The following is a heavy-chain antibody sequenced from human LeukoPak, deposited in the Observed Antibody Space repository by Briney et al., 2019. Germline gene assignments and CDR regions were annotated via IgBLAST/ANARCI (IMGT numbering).Heavy chain of an antibody. D-gene: IGHD3-3*01. CDR1: GGSFSGYY. CDR3: ARRMAIFGVVSQFDP. CDR2: IYYSGST. V-gene: IGHV4-59*08. J-gene: IGHJ5*02. Sequence: SETLSLTCAVYGGSFSGYYWSWIRQHPGKGLEWIGYIYYSGSTNYNPSLKSRVTISVDTSKNQFSLKLSSVTAADTAVYYCARRMAIFGVVSQFDPWGQGTLVTVSS.